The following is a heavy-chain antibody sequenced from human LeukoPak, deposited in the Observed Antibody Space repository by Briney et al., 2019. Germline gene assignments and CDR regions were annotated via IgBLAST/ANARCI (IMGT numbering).Heavy chain of an antibody. CDR1: GGSISSDY. CDR2: IYYSGST. CDR3: ARFVVTNWFDP. V-gene: IGHV4-59*01. J-gene: IGHJ5*02. Sequence: SETLSLTCTVSGGSISSDYWTWIRQPPGKGLEWIGYIYYSGSTNYNPSLKSRVTISLDTSKNQFSLKLSSVTAADTAVYYCARFVVTNWFDPWGQGTLVTVSS. D-gene: IGHD2-21*01.